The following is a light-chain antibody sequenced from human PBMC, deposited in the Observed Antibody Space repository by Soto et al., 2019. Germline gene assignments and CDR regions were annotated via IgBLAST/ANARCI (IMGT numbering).Light chain of an antibody. V-gene: IGKV3-20*01. CDR3: QQYGSSPWT. Sequence: EIVLTQSPGTLSLSPRDSATLSCRASQSVSRNYLAWYQQKPGQAPRPLIYGASSRATGIPDRFSGSGAGTDFTLTISRLESEDFAVYYCQQYGSSPWTFGQGTKVDIK. CDR2: GAS. CDR1: QSVSRNY. J-gene: IGKJ1*01.